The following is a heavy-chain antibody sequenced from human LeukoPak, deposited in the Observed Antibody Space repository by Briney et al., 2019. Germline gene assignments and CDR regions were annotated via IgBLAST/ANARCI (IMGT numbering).Heavy chain of an antibody. CDR2: INQDGTDK. CDR3: AREIVGTHKSRFDP. CDR1: GFTFSGRW. V-gene: IGHV3-7*03. D-gene: IGHD1-26*01. Sequence: PGGPLRLSCAASGFTFSGRWMSWLRQAPGKGLEWVANINQDGTDKYYVDSVKGRFTISRDNAKNSLYLQKNSLRAEDTAVYYCAREIVGTHKSRFDPWGQGTLVTVSS. J-gene: IGHJ5*02.